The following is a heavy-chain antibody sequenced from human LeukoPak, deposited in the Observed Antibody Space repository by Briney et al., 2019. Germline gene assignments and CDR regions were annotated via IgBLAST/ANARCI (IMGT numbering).Heavy chain of an antibody. D-gene: IGHD3-3*01. J-gene: IGHJ5*02. CDR1: RFTFSSYG. CDR3: VIKPLRFDQNNWFVP. Sequence: QPRGCLRLSCAASRFTFSSYGVHWVRQAPGKGLEWVAFIRYDGSNKYYADSVKGRFTISRDNSKNTLYLQMNSLRDEHPAVYVYVIKPLRFDQNNWFVPSGQGTLVTVPS. CDR2: IRYDGSNK. V-gene: IGHV3-30*02.